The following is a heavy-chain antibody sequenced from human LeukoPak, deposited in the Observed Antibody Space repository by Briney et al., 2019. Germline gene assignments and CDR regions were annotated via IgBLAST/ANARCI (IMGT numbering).Heavy chain of an antibody. V-gene: IGHV3-9*01. J-gene: IGHJ5*02. CDR2: ISWNSGSI. CDR3: AKPPTDDSSGSWFYP. Sequence: GGSLRLSCAASGFTFDDYAMHWVRQAPGKGLEWVSGISWNSGSIGYADSVKGRFTISRDHAKNSLYLQMNSLRAEDTALYYCAKPPTDDSSGSWFYPWGQGTLVTVSS. D-gene: IGHD3-22*01. CDR1: GFTFDDYA.